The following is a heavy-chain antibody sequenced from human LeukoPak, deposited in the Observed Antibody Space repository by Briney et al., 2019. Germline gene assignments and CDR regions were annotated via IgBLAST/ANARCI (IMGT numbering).Heavy chain of an antibody. CDR2: ISFDGSNK. J-gene: IGHJ4*02. D-gene: IGHD3-10*01. CDR3: ARDRLLRGLHTSFDY. Sequence: PGRSLRLSCAASGFSFSDYTMHWARQAPGKGLEWVALISFDGSNKYYTDSVKGRFTSSRDNSKNTLYLQMDSLRTEDTAIYYCARDRLLRGLHTSFDYWGQGTLVTVSS. CDR1: GFSFSDYT. V-gene: IGHV3-30*04.